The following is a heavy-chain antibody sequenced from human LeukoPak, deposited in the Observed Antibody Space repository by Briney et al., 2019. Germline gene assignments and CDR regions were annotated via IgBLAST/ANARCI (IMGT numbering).Heavy chain of an antibody. J-gene: IGHJ4*02. D-gene: IGHD4-11*01. CDR1: GFTFSSYA. V-gene: IGHV3-23*01. CDR3: ANMMSMTTVTY. Sequence: GGSLRLSCAASGFTFSSYAMSWVRQAPGKGLEWVSAVSGSGGSTYYADSVKGRFTISRDNSKNTLYLQMNSLRAEDTAVYYCANMMSMTTVTYWGQGTLVTVSS. CDR2: VSGSGGST.